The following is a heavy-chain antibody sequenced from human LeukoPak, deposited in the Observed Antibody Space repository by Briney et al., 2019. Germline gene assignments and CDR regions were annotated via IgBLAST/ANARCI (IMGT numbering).Heavy chain of an antibody. J-gene: IGHJ4*02. CDR1: GYTFTSYG. D-gene: IGHD3-10*01. CDR2: ISAYNGNT. V-gene: IGHV1-18*01. CDR3: ASGTLWFGVPEGLDY. Sequence: ASVKVSCKASGYTFTSYGISWVRQAPGQGLEWMGWISAYNGNTNYAQKLQGRVTMTTDTSTSTAYMELRSLRSDDTAVYYCASGTLWFGVPEGLDYWGQGTLVTVSS.